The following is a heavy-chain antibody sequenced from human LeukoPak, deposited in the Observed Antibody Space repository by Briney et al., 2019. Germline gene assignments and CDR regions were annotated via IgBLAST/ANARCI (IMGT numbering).Heavy chain of an antibody. CDR1: GGSISTYY. J-gene: IGHJ5*02. V-gene: IGHV4-59*01. D-gene: IGHD6-19*01. CDR3: ARGGSSGWLNWFNP. Sequence: SETLSLTCTVSGGSISTYYWSWIRQPAGKGLEWIGYIYYSGSTNYNPSLKSRVTISVDTSKNQFSLKLSSVTAADTAVYYCARGGSSGWLNWFNPWGQGTLVTVSS. CDR2: IYYSGST.